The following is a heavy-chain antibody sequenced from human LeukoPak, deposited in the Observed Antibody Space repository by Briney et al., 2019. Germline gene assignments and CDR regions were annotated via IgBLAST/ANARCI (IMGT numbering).Heavy chain of an antibody. V-gene: IGHV3-11*05. J-gene: IGHJ4*02. CDR1: GFTFSDYY. Sequence: PGGSLRLSCAASGFTFSDYYMSWIRQAPGKGLEWVSYISSGSSYTNYADSVKGRFTISRDNAKNSLNLQMNSLRAEDTAVYYCAKDAKYVFFDYWGQGTLVTVSS. D-gene: IGHD4/OR15-4a*01. CDR3: AKDAKYVFFDY. CDR2: ISSGSSYT.